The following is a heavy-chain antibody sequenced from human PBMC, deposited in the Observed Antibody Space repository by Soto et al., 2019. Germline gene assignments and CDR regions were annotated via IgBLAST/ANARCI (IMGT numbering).Heavy chain of an antibody. J-gene: IGHJ4*02. CDR3: TRGPRPISTGTGAY. Sequence: RRLSCAASGFIFKMYWMHWVRQSPGKGLVWISRIYNDGTYSDYADSVRGRFTISRDNVNDTLYLQMNNLRAEDSGLYYCTRGPRPISTGTGAYWGQGTQVTVSS. CDR2: IYNDGTYS. CDR1: GFIFKMYW. V-gene: IGHV3-74*01. D-gene: IGHD3-10*01.